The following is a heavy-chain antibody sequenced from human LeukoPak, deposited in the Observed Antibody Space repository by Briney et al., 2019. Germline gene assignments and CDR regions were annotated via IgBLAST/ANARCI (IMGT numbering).Heavy chain of an antibody. Sequence: GGSLRLSCAASGFTFSSYDMHWVRQPTGKGLEWVSVIDTAGDTYYAASVKGRITISRDNSKNTLYLQMNSLRAEDTAVYYCAKATVPTHNTYFQHWGQGTLVTVSS. CDR2: IDTAGDT. CDR1: GFTFSSYD. CDR3: AKATVPTHNTYFQH. D-gene: IGHD4-17*01. J-gene: IGHJ1*01. V-gene: IGHV3-13*01.